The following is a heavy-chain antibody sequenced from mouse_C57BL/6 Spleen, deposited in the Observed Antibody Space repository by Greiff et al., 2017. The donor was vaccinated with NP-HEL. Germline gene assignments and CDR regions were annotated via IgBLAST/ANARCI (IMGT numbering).Heavy chain of an antibody. J-gene: IGHJ1*03. CDR1: GYTFTSYW. V-gene: IGHV1-7*01. CDR3: ALTTVVVHWYFDV. Sequence: VQLQQSGAELAKPGASVKLSCKASGYTFTSYWMHWVKQRPGQGLEWIGYINPSSGYTKYNQKFKDKATLTADKSSSTAYMQLSILTYEDSAVYYCALTTVVVHWYFDVWGTGTTVTVSS. D-gene: IGHD1-1*01. CDR2: INPSSGYT.